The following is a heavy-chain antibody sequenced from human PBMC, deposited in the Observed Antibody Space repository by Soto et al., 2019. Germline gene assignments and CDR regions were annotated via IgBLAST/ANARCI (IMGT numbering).Heavy chain of an antibody. V-gene: IGHV1-18*01. D-gene: IGHD3-10*01. Sequence: ASVKVSCKASGYTFTSYGISWVRQAPGQGLEWMGWISAYNGNTNYAQKLQGRVTMTTDTSTSPAYMELRSLRSDDTAVYYCARLWFGELLSQYNWFDPWRQGTLVTVSS. CDR2: ISAYNGNT. CDR1: GYTFTSYG. CDR3: ARLWFGELLSQYNWFDP. J-gene: IGHJ5*02.